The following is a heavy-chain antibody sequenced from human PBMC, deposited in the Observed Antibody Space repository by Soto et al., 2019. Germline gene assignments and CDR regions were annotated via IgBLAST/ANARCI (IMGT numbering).Heavy chain of an antibody. J-gene: IGHJ5*02. D-gene: IGHD3-10*01. CDR3: ARVITMVRGVIPWWFDP. CDR2: IYYSGST. CDR1: GGSISSGGYY. Sequence: QVQLQESGPGLVKPSQTLSLTCTVSGGSISSGGYYWSWIRQHPGKGLEWIGYIYYSGSTYYNPSRKSRVTISVDTSKNQFSLKLSSVAAADTAVYYCARVITMVRGVIPWWFDPWGQGTLVTVSS. V-gene: IGHV4-31*03.